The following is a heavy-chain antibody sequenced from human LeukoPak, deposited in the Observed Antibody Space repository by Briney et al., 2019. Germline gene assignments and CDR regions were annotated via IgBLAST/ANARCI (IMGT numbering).Heavy chain of an antibody. CDR3: ATVGGYDGRLSGYYYYMDV. CDR2: FYPEDGET. J-gene: IGHJ6*03. V-gene: IGHV1-24*01. Sequence: ASVKVSCKVSGYTLTELSMHWVRQAPGKGVEWMGGFYPEDGETIYAQKFQGRVTMTEDTSTDTAYMELSSLRSEDTAVYYCATVGGYDGRLSGYYYYMDVWGKGTTVTVSS. D-gene: IGHD5-12*01. CDR1: GYTLTELS.